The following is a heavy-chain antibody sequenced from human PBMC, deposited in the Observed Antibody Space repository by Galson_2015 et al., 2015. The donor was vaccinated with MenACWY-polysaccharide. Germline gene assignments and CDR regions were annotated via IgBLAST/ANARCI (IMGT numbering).Heavy chain of an antibody. CDR3: ARGYSAYD. J-gene: IGHJ4*02. V-gene: IGHV3-74*01. D-gene: IGHD5-12*01. Sequence: SLRLSCAASGFTFSTYWMHWVRQAPGKGLVWVSRIKRDGSSTNYADSVKGRVTISRDNAKNTLYLQMNSLRAEDTALCDCARGYSAYDWGQGTLVTVSA. CDR2: IKRDGSST. CDR1: GFTFSTYW.